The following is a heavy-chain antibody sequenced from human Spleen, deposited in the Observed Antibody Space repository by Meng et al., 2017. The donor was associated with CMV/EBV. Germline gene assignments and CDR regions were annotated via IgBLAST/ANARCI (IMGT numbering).Heavy chain of an antibody. J-gene: IGHJ4*02. D-gene: IGHD1-1*01. CDR2: VYHRGDT. CDR1: GDSGSSDSW. V-gene: IGHV4-4*02. CDR3: GRNQGRQLINH. Sequence: VQQQGSGLGTLRPSGTLSLTCSVYGDSGSSDSWGSWARQPRVKGLEWIGEVYHRGDTNYNPALKSRVVISVDRSKNQFSLNLSSLTAADTAVYYCGRNQGRQLINHWGQGTLVTVSS.